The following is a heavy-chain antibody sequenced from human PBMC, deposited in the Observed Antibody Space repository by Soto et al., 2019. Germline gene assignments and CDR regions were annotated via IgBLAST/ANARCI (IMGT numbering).Heavy chain of an antibody. CDR1: GFTFRTYS. V-gene: IGHV3-48*01. D-gene: IGHD4-17*01. Sequence: PVGSLRLSCASSGFTFRTYSMNWVRQAPGKGLEWVSYISSSSSTIHYADSVKGRFTISRDNAKNSLYLQMNSLRAEDTAVYYCAKDLNYGGNSKYFDYWGQGTLVTVSS. J-gene: IGHJ4*02. CDR2: ISSSSSTI. CDR3: AKDLNYGGNSKYFDY.